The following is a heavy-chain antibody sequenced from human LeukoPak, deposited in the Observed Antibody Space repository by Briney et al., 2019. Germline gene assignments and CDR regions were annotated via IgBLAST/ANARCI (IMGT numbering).Heavy chain of an antibody. CDR3: ARRGPYFDY. V-gene: IGHV3-21*05. D-gene: IGHD3-10*01. CDR1: GFIFSNHG. Sequence: GGSLRLSCTASGFIFSNHGMNWVRQAPGKGLEWISYISSTSADIYYVDSVKGRFTISRDNAKNSLYLQMNSLRAEDTAIYYCARRGPYFDYWGQGILVTVSS. CDR2: ISSTSADI. J-gene: IGHJ4*02.